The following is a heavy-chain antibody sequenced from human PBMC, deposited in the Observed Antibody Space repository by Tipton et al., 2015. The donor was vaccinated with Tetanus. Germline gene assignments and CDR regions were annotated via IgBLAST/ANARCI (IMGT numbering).Heavy chain of an antibody. CDR1: GFSLETFG. CDR2: SSSDGRST. D-gene: IGHD6-13*01. Sequence: SLRLSCVASGFSLETFGINWVRQAPGKGLEWIAYSSSDGRSTFYADSVKGRYTISRDVAKNSLDLQMNSLRVEDTAVYYCVRDGGSSGWLAYWGQGTLVTVSS. J-gene: IGHJ4*02. CDR3: VRDGGSSGWLAY. V-gene: IGHV3-48*01.